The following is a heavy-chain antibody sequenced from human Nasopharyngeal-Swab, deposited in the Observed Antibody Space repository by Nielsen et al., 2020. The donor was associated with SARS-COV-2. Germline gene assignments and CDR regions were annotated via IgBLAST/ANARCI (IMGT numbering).Heavy chain of an antibody. D-gene: IGHD6-6*01. V-gene: IGHV1-69*13. CDR3: ASRGEYSSSSKDDYYYYYMDV. CDR2: IIPIFGTA. Sequence: SVKVSCKASGGTFSSYAISWVRQDTGQGLEWMGGIIPIFGTANYAHKFQGRVTITADESTSTAYMELSSLRSEDTAVYYCASRGEYSSSSKDDYYYYYMDVWGKGTTVTVSS. J-gene: IGHJ6*03. CDR1: GGTFSSYA.